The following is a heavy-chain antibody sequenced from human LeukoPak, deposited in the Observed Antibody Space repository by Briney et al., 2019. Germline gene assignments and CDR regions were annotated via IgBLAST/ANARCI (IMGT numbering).Heavy chain of an antibody. CDR3: ARLTYVWGSYRYPDAFDI. V-gene: IGHV4-34*01. Sequence: PSETLSLTCTVSGGSISSYYWSWIRQPPGKGLEWIGEINHSGSTNYNPSLKSRVTISVDTSKNQFSLKLSSVTAADTAVYYCARLTYVWGSYRYPDAFDIWGQGTMVTVSS. D-gene: IGHD3-16*02. J-gene: IGHJ3*02. CDR2: INHSGST. CDR1: GGSISSYY.